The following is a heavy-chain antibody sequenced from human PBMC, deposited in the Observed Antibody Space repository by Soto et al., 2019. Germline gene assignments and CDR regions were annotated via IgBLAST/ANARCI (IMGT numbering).Heavy chain of an antibody. V-gene: IGHV4-61*01. Sequence: QVQLQESGPGLVKPSETLSLTCTVSGGSVSSGSYYWSWIRQPPGKGLEWIGYIYYSGSTNYNPSLTSRVTISVDTSKNQFSLTLSSVTAADTAVYYCARAVLVPAAIGWFDPWGQGTLVTVSS. D-gene: IGHD2-2*01. CDR2: IYYSGST. J-gene: IGHJ5*02. CDR1: GGSVSSGSYY. CDR3: ARAVLVPAAIGWFDP.